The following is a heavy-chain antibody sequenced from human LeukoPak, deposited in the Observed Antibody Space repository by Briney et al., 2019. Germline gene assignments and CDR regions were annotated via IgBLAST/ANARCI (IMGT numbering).Heavy chain of an antibody. V-gene: IGHV4-59*08. J-gene: IGHJ4*02. CDR1: GGSISGYY. D-gene: IGHD5-24*01. Sequence: SEILSLTCTVSGGSISGYYWSWIRQPPGKALEWIGYISYSGNTNYTPYLKSRLTISLHTSKNQISLKLSSVTAADTAVYYCAAGGDGMATILADSWGQGTLVTVSS. CDR3: AAGGDGMATILADS. CDR2: ISYSGNT.